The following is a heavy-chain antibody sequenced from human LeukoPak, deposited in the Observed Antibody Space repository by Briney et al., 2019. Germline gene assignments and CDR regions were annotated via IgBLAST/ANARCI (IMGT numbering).Heavy chain of an antibody. CDR1: GFTFSNHG. CDR3: AKAHCSSTSCSRADN. D-gene: IGHD2-2*01. Sequence: GGSLGLSCAASGFTFSNHGMHWVRQAPGKGLEWVAVIYYDGSNKYYADSVKGRFTISKDNSKNTLYLQMNSLRADDTAVYYCAKAHCSSTSCSRADNWGQGTLVTVSS. J-gene: IGHJ4*02. V-gene: IGHV3-33*06. CDR2: IYYDGSNK.